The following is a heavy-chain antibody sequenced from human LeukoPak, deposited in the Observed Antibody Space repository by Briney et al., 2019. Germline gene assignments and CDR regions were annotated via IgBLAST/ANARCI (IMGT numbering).Heavy chain of an antibody. Sequence: ASVTVSCKASGYTFTSYTITWVRQAPGQGLEWMGWISAYNGNTNYAQKFQDRVTMPTDTSTSTAYMELRSLRSDDTAVYYCARGHDFVWGSYRTSFDYWGQGTLVTVSS. J-gene: IGHJ4*02. V-gene: IGHV1-18*04. CDR3: ARGHDFVWGSYRTSFDY. CDR1: GYTFTSYT. CDR2: ISAYNGNT. D-gene: IGHD3-16*02.